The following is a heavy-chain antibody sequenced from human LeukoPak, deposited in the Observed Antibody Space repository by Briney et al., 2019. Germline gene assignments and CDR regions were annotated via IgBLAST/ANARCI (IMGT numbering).Heavy chain of an antibody. D-gene: IGHD6-13*01. CDR2: ISAYNGNT. J-gene: IGHJ6*03. Sequence: GASVKVSCKASGYTFTSYGISWVRQAPGQGLEWMGWISAYNGNTNYAQKLQGRVTMTTDTSTSTVYMELSRLRSDDTAVYFCARDPGSSYSSSWYDFYYMDVWGKGTTVTISS. CDR3: ARDPGSSYSSSWYDFYYMDV. CDR1: GYTFTSYG. V-gene: IGHV1-18*01.